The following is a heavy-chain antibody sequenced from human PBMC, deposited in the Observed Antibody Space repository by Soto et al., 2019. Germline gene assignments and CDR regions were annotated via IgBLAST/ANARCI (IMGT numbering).Heavy chain of an antibody. J-gene: IGHJ4*02. CDR2: IDPSDSYT. D-gene: IGHD2-15*01. CDR1: GYSFTSYW. V-gene: IGHV5-10-1*01. CDR3: ARHSSPLYCSGGSCYSLSHYYFDY. Sequence: GESLKISCNGSGYSFTSYWISWVRQMPGKGLEWMGRIDPSDSYTNYSPSFQGHVTISADKSISTAYLQWSSLKASDTAMYYCARHSSPLYCSGGSCYSLSHYYFDYWGQGTLVTVSS.